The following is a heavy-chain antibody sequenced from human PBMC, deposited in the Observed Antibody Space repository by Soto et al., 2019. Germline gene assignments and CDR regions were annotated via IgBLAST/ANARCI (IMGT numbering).Heavy chain of an antibody. CDR2: ITGSGGST. CDR1: GFTFTIYA. V-gene: IGHV3-23*01. J-gene: IGHJ5*02. D-gene: IGHD2-15*01. Sequence: GGSLRLSCAASGFTFTIYAMSWVRQAPGKGLEWVSAITGSGGSTYYADSVKGRFTISRDNSKNTLYLQMNSLRAEDTAIYYCVRGGGGGLFDPWGQGTMVTVSS. CDR3: VRGGGGGLFDP.